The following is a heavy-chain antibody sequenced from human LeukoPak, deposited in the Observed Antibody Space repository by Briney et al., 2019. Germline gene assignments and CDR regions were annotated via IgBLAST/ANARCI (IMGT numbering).Heavy chain of an antibody. Sequence: SETLSLTCTVSGGSISSGGYYWSWIRQHTGKVLEWIGYIYYSGRTYYNPSLKSRVTISVDTSKNQFSLKLSSVTVADTAVYYCARGGSDYDYYMDVWGKGTTVTVSS. CDR2: IYYSGRT. V-gene: IGHV4-31*03. CDR3: ARGGSDYDYYMDV. J-gene: IGHJ6*03. CDR1: GGSISSGGYY.